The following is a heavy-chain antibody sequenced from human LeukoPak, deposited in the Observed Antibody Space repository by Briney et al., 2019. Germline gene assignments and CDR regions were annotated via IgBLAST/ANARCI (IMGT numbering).Heavy chain of an antibody. CDR3: ARHRSDGSYPLDS. J-gene: IGHJ4*02. CDR1: GGSMSNYY. D-gene: IGHD5-24*01. V-gene: IGHV4-59*08. CDR2: IYSTGST. Sequence: SETLSLTCSVSGGSMSNYYWSWIRQPPGKGLEWIGHIYSTGSTTYSPSLKSRVIMSVDTSKNQFSLKVTSVTAADTAVYYCARHRSDGSYPLDSWGRGALVTVSS.